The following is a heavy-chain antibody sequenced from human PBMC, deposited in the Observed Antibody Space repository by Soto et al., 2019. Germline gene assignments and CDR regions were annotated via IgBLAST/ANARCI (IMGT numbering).Heavy chain of an antibody. Sequence: SHTLSLTCAISGDSVSSNSAAWNWIRQSPSRGLEWLGRTYYRSKWYNDYAVSVKSRITINPDTSKNQFSLQLNSVTPEDTAVYYCARVETGTPLPHYGMDVWGQGTTVTVSS. D-gene: IGHD1-7*01. J-gene: IGHJ6*02. V-gene: IGHV6-1*01. CDR3: ARVETGTPLPHYGMDV. CDR1: GDSVSSNSAA. CDR2: TYYRSKWYN.